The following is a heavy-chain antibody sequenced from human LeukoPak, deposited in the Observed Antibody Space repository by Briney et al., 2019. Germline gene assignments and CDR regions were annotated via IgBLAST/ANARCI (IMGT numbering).Heavy chain of an antibody. J-gene: IGHJ4*02. CDR2: ISSSGSTI. CDR1: GFTFSSYL. V-gene: IGHV3-48*01. Sequence: GGSLRLSSAASGFTFSSYLMNWLRQAPGKGLEWVSYISSSGSTIYYADSVKGRFTISRDNSKNTLYVQMNSLRAEDTAVYSCARVGACDSSGYLHSFDYWGQGTLVTVSS. D-gene: IGHD3-22*01. CDR3: ARVGACDSSGYLHSFDY.